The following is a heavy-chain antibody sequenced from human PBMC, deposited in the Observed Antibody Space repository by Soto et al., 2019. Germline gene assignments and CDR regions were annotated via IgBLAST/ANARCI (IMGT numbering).Heavy chain of an antibody. CDR2: MYNTGST. V-gene: IGHV4-59*01. CDR1: GGSISGYY. CDR3: ASWGNYDSSGYGY. D-gene: IGHD3-22*01. J-gene: IGHJ4*02. Sequence: SETLSLTCTVSGGSISGYYWSWIRQPPGKGLEWIGYMYNTGSTVYNPSFKSRVTISVDTSKNQSSLKLSSVTAADTAVYYCASWGNYDSSGYGYWGQGTLVTVSS.